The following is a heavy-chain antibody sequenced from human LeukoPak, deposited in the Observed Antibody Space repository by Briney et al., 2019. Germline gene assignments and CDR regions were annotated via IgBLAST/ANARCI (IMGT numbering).Heavy chain of an antibody. V-gene: IGHV1-8*01. J-gene: IGHJ4*02. D-gene: IGHD3-3*01. Sequence: ASVKVSCKASGYTFTNYDINWMRQATGQGLEWMGWMNPNSGNTGYAQEFQGRVTISRNTSISTICMELRSLRAEDTAVYYCARCLLGWGDFDGVVLDWGQGTLVTVSS. CDR2: MNPNSGNT. CDR1: GYTFTNYD. CDR3: ARCLLGWGDFDGVVLD.